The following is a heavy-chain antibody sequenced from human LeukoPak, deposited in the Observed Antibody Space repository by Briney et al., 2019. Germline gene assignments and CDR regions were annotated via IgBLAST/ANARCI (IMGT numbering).Heavy chain of an antibody. V-gene: IGHV1-3*01. CDR2: INAGNGNT. D-gene: IGHD5-12*01. CDR3: ARDLGIVATND. CDR1: GYTFTSYA. Sequence: ASVKVTCKASGYTFTSYAVHWVRQAPGQRLEWMGWINAGNGNTKYSQKFQGRVTITRDTSASTAYMELSSLRSEDTAVYYCARDLGIVATNDWGQGTLVTVSS. J-gene: IGHJ4*02.